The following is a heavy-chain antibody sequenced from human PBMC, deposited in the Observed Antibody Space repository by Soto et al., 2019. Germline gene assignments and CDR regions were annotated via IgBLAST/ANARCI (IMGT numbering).Heavy chain of an antibody. CDR1: GFRCSSYD. CDR2: ISYDGSNK. Sequence: AVRGSCAAPGFRCSSYDMHWVRQAPGKGLEWVAVISYDGSNKYYADSVKGRFTISRDNSKNTLYLQMNSLRAEDTAVYYCAKDLSTHYYYDSSWPSMDVWGQGTTVTVSS. D-gene: IGHD3-22*01. J-gene: IGHJ6*02. CDR3: AKDLSTHYYYDSSWPSMDV. V-gene: IGHV3-30*18.